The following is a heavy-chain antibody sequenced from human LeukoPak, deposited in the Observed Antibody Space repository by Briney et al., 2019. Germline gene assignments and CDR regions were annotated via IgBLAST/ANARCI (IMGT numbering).Heavy chain of an antibody. V-gene: IGHV4-39*01. CDR3: AGGPGSYYPNY. Sequence: SETLSLTXTVSGGSISSSSYYWGWIRQPPGKGLEWIGSIYYSGSTYYNPSLKSRVTISVDTSKNQFSLKLTSVTAADTALYYCAGGPGSYYPNYWGQGTLVTVSS. CDR1: GGSISSSSYY. CDR2: IYYSGST. J-gene: IGHJ4*02. D-gene: IGHD3-10*01.